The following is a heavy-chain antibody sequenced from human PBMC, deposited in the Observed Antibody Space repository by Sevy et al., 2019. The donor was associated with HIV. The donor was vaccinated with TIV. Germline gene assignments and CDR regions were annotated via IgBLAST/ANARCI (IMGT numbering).Heavy chain of an antibody. CDR3: ARDQTHYVAGTNPLENDAFDI. V-gene: IGHV4-61*02. Sequence: SETLSLTCTVSGGSIISGNNFWSWIRQPAGKGLEWIGRTYSSGRTYYNPSLESRVTISADTSKNQFSLRLRSVTAADTAVYYCARDQTHYVAGTNPLENDAFDIWGQGIMVTVSS. J-gene: IGHJ3*02. D-gene: IGHD3-10*01. CDR2: TYSSGRT. CDR1: GGSIISGNNF.